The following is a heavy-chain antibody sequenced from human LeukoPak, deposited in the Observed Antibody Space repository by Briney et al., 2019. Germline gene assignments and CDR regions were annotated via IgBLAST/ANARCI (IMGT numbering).Heavy chain of an antibody. D-gene: IGHD6-6*01. J-gene: IGHJ6*02. V-gene: IGHV3-23*01. CDR3: AKSLGVGIASIYYGMDV. CDR2: ISGSGGST. CDR1: GFTFSSYA. Sequence: GGSLRLSCAASGFTFSSYAMSWVRQAPGKGLEWVSAISGSGGSTYYAGSVKGRFTISRDNSKNTLYLQMNSLRAEATAVYYCAKSLGVGIASIYYGMDVWGQGTRVTVSS.